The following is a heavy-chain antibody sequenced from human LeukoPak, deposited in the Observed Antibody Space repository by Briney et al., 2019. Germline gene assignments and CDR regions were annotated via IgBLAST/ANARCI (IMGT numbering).Heavy chain of an antibody. J-gene: IGHJ4*02. CDR2: IYTRGNT. CDR3: ARGGGTNDDFWSGYAYPFDY. D-gene: IGHD3-3*01. CDR1: GGSISNYY. V-gene: IGHV4-4*07. Sequence: SETLSLTCTVSGGSISNYYWSWIRQPAGKGLEWIGRIYTRGNTNYNPSLKSRATMSVDTPKNEVSLKLTSVTAADTAVYFCARGGGTNDDFWSGYAYPFDYWGQGALVTVSS.